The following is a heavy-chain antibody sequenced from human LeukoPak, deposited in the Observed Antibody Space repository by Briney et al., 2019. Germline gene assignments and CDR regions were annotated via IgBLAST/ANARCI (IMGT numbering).Heavy chain of an antibody. CDR2: INPSGGST. Sequence: ASVKVSCKASGYTVTSYYMHWVRQAPGQGLEWMGIINPSGGSTSYAQKFQGRVTMTRDMSTSTVYMELSSLRSADTAVYYCARGDRATVTLYWGQGTLVTVST. CDR1: GYTVTSYY. J-gene: IGHJ4*02. CDR3: ARGDRATVTLY. D-gene: IGHD4-17*01. V-gene: IGHV1-46*01.